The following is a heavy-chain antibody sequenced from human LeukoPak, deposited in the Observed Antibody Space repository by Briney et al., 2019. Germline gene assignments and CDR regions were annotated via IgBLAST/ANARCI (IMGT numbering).Heavy chain of an antibody. CDR2: MNPNSGNT. D-gene: IGHD1/OR15-1a*01. CDR1: GYTFTSYD. J-gene: IGHJ6*03. V-gene: IGHV1-8*03. CDR3: ARGPYNWNNDYYYYMDV. Sequence: GASVTVSCKASGYTFTSYDINWVRQATGQGLAWMGWMNPNSGNTGYAQKFQGRVTITRNTSISTAYMELSSLRSEDTAVYYCARGPYNWNNDYYYYMDVWGKGTTVTVSS.